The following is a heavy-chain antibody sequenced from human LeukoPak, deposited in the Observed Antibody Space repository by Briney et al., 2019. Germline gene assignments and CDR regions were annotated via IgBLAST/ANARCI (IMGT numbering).Heavy chain of an antibody. D-gene: IGHD3-22*01. V-gene: IGHV3-30-3*01. CDR1: GFTFNNYA. CDR2: ISYDGSNK. CDR3: ARDYYYDSSGYWDYYFDY. J-gene: IGHJ4*02. Sequence: PGRSLRLSCAASGFTFNNYAIHWVRQAPGKGLEWVAVISYDGSNKYYADSVKGRFTISRDNSKNTLYLEMNSLRAEDTAVYYCARDYYYDSSGYWDYYFDYWGQGTLVSVSS.